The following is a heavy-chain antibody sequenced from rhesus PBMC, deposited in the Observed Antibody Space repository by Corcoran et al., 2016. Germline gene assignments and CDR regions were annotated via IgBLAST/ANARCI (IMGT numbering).Heavy chain of an antibody. CDR2: ISGSGGST. V-gene: IGHV4-173*01. Sequence: QLQLQESGPGLVKPSETLSLTCAVSGGSISSNYWSWIRQPPGKGLEWIGRISGSGGSTDYNPSLKCRGNMSTDTSKNQVSLKLSSVTAADTDVYYCARWRWGVWNYFDYWGQGVLVTVSS. J-gene: IGHJ4*01. D-gene: IGHD2-39*01. CDR3: ARWRWGVWNYFDY. CDR1: GGSISSNY.